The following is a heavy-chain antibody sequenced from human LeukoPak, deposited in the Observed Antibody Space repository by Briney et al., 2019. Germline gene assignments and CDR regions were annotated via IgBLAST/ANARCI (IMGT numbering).Heavy chain of an antibody. J-gene: IGHJ4*02. CDR1: GFTFSSEW. CDR3: ARGGQEAGTLDY. Sequence: GGSLRLSCAASGFTFSSEWMHWVRQAPGRGLVWISHIDGNGRTTNYGDSVRGRFTVSRDNAKNTLYLQMNSLRAEDTAVYYCARGGQEAGTLDYWGQGTLVTVSS. CDR2: IDGNGRTT. D-gene: IGHD6-19*01. V-gene: IGHV3-74*01.